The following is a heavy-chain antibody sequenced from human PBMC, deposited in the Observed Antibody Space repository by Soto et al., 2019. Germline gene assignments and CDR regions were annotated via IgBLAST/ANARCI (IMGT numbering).Heavy chain of an antibody. J-gene: IGHJ6*02. V-gene: IGHV3-49*04. Sequence: GGSLRLSCTASGFTFGDYAMNWVRQAPGKGLEWVGFIRGKPNGGATDYAASLKGRFTISRDDSRSVAYLQMNSLKTEDTAVYYCTRDFQGQYYNGMDVWGQGTTVTVSS. CDR2: IRGKPNGGAT. CDR1: GFTFGDYA. CDR3: TRDFQGQYYNGMDV.